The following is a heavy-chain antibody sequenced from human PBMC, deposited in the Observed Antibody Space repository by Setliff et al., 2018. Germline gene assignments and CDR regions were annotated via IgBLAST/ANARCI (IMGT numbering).Heavy chain of an antibody. J-gene: IGHJ3*02. CDR3: ASTLYYYDSSGYGAFDI. D-gene: IGHD3-22*01. CDR1: GYSFTSYW. V-gene: IGHV5-51*01. Sequence: PGESLKISCKGSGYSFTSYWIGWVRQMPGKGLEWMGIIYPGDSDTRYSPSFQGQVTISADKSISTAYLQWSSLTASDTAMYYCASTLYYYDSSGYGAFDIWGQGTMVTVSS. CDR2: IYPGDSDT.